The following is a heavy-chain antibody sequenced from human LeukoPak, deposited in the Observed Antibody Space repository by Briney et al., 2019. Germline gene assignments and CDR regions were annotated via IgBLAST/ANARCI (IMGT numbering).Heavy chain of an antibody. J-gene: IGHJ5*02. CDR2: IHYSGGT. Sequence: SETLSLTCTVSGVSISPYFWSWIRQSPGKGLEWIGWIHYSGGTSYNPSLKSRVIIPVDTSKNQFSLKVTSVTAADTATYYCARYSEFSETRWFDLWGQGTLVTVSS. D-gene: IGHD1-26*01. V-gene: IGHV4-59*01. CDR3: ARYSEFSETRWFDL. CDR1: GVSISPYF.